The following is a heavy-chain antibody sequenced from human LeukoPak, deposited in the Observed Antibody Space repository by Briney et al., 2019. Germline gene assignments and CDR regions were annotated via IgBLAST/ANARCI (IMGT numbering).Heavy chain of an antibody. CDR2: IKSKSDGDSV. CDR3: TTAPSYYNFNLFDY. V-gene: IGHV3-15*01. CDR1: GLSFSNAW. J-gene: IGHJ4*02. D-gene: IGHD1-1*01. Sequence: MAGGSLRLSCSTSGLSFSNAWLSCVRQTPGKGLEWIGRIKSKSDGDSVDYAAPVKGRITISRDDWKNTLFLEMTTLKTEDTGVYFCTTAPSYYNFNLFDYWGQRTVVTVSS.